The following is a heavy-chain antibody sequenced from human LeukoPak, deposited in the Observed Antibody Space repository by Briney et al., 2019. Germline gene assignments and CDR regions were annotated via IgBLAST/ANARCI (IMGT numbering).Heavy chain of an antibody. CDR3: ARNEAG. Sequence: PGGSLRLSCPASGFTVINNYMTWVRQAPGKGLEWVAVISSDGGEKYYSDSVQGRFTISRDNSKNTLYLQMNSLRVEDTALYYCARNEAGWGQGTMVTVSS. CDR1: GFTVINNY. V-gene: IGHV3-30*03. CDR2: ISSDGGEK. J-gene: IGHJ3*01.